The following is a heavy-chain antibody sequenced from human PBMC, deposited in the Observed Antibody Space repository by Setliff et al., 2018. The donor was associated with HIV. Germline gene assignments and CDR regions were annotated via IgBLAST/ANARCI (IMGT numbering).Heavy chain of an antibody. CDR2: IYYSGST. D-gene: IGHD3-10*01. CDR3: ARDLKSGSYSPGAFDI. CDR1: GGSISSGGYY. Sequence: PSETLSLTCTVSGGSISSGGYYWSWIRQHPGKGLEWIGYIYYSGSTYYNPSLKSRVTISVDTSKNQFSLNLSSVTAADTAVYYCARDLKSGSYSPGAFDIWGQGTMVTVSS. V-gene: IGHV4-31*03. J-gene: IGHJ3*02.